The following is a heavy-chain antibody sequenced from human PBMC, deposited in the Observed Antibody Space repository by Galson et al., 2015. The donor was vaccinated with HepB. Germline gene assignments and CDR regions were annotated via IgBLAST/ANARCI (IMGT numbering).Heavy chain of an antibody. V-gene: IGHV1-3*01. D-gene: IGHD3-10*01. CDR3: ARDLGSGSYYNPNWFDP. CDR2: INAGNGNT. Sequence: SVKVSCKASGYTFTSYAMHWVRQAPGQRLEWMGWINAGNGNTKYSQKFQGRVTITRDTSASTAYMELSSVRSEDTAVYYCARDLGSGSYYNPNWFDPWGQGTLVTVSS. J-gene: IGHJ5*02. CDR1: GYTFTSYA.